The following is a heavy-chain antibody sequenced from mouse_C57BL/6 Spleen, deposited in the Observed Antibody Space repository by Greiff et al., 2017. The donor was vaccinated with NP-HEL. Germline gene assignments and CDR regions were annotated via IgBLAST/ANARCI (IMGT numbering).Heavy chain of an antibody. CDR1: GYSFTDYN. Sequence: EVKLQESGPELVKPGASVKISCKASGYSFTDYNMNWVKQSNGQSLEWIGVINPNYGTTSYNQKFKGKATLTVDQSSSTAYMQLNSLTSEDSAVYYCARSGYGKSPPYWYFDVWGTGTTVTVSS. V-gene: IGHV1-39*01. D-gene: IGHD2-1*01. CDR2: INPNYGTT. J-gene: IGHJ1*03. CDR3: ARSGYGKSPPYWYFDV.